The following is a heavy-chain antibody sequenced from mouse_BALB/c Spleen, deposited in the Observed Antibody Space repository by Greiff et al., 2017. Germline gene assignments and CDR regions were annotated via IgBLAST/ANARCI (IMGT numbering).Heavy chain of an antibody. D-gene: IGHD2-2*01. Sequence: QVTLKVSGPGILQPSQTLSLTCSFSGFSLSTSGMGVSWIRQPSGKGLEWLAHIYWDDDKRYNPSLKSRLTISKDTSRNQVFLKITSVDTADTATYYCARRDGYHAWYFDVWGAGTTVTVSS. CDR2: IYWDDDK. CDR1: GFSLSTSGMG. CDR3: ARRDGYHAWYFDV. J-gene: IGHJ1*01. V-gene: IGHV8-12*01.